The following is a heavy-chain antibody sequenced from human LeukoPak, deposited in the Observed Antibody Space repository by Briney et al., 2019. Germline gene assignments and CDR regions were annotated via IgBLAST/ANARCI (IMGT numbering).Heavy chain of an antibody. Sequence: SVKVSCKASGGTFSSYAISWVRQSPGQGLEWMGGIIPIFGTANYAQKFQGRVTITADKSTSTAYMELSSLRSEDTAVYYCARAKLGYCSSTSCYQGADFDYWGQGALVTVSS. D-gene: IGHD2-2*01. CDR1: GGTFSSYA. V-gene: IGHV1-69*06. J-gene: IGHJ4*02. CDR2: IIPIFGTA. CDR3: ARAKLGYCSSTSCYQGADFDY.